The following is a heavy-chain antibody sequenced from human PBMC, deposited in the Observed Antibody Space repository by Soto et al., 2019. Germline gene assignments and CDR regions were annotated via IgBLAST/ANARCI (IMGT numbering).Heavy chain of an antibody. CDR1: GYSFTNNW. Sequence: GESLKISCKASGYSFTNNWISWVRQMPGKGLEWMGRIDPSDSNTNYSPTFRGHVTISVDQSISTAYLQWGSLEASDSAMYFCGRLTSYDFSRMDVWDQGTTVTAP. CDR2: IDPSDSNT. CDR3: GRLTSYDFSRMDV. J-gene: IGHJ6*02. D-gene: IGHD3-3*01. V-gene: IGHV5-10-1*01.